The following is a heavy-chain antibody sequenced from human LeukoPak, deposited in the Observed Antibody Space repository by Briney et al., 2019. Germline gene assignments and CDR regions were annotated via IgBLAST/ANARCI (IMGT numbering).Heavy chain of an antibody. CDR3: ARQVGYSSSSGDAFDI. CDR1: GYTLTELS. Sequence: ASVKVSCKVSGYTLTELSMHWVRQAPGKGLEWMGGFDPEDGETIYAQKFQGRVTMTRDTSISTAYMELSRLRSDDTAVYYCARQVGYSSSSGDAFDIWGQGTMVTVSS. V-gene: IGHV1-24*01. CDR2: FDPEDGET. J-gene: IGHJ3*02. D-gene: IGHD6-6*01.